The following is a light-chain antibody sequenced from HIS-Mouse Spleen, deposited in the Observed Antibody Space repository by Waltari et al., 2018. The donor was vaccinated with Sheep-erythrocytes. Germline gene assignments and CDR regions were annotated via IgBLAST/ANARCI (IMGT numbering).Light chain of an antibody. CDR1: QSISSW. CDR2: KAS. J-gene: IGKJ4*01. CDR3: QQYNSYPLT. V-gene: IGKV1-5*03. Sequence: DIQMTQSPSTLSASVGDRVTITCRASQSISSWLAWYQQKPGKAPKLLIYKASSVESGVPSRFSGSGSGTEFTLTISSLQPDDFATYYCQQYNSYPLTVGGGTKVEIK.